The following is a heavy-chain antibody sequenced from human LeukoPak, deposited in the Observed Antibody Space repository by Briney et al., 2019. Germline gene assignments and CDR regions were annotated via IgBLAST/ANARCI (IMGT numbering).Heavy chain of an antibody. D-gene: IGHD6-19*01. CDR3: ARHGYTSGWYRFDP. CDR2: SHYSGSS. CDR1: GGSISSSSYY. V-gene: IGHV4-39*01. Sequence: SETLCLTCTVSGGSISSSSYYWGWIRQPPGKGLEWIGSSHYSGSSYNNPSLKSRVTLSVDTSKNQFSLKLNSVTAADTAVYYCARHGYTSGWYRFDPWGQGTLVAVSS. J-gene: IGHJ5*02.